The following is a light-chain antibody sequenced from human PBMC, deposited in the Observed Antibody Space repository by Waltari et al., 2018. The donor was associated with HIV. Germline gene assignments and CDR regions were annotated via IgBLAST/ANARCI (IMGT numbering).Light chain of an antibody. CDR3: QAWDSNTAV. CDR2: QSK. Sequence: SYALAQPPSVSVSPGQTAIISCSGDELGNKDASWYQQKPGQSPVLVIFQSKRRPSRIPERFSGSDSGNTATLTISGAQAVDEADYYCQAWDSNTAVFGGGTKLTVL. J-gene: IGLJ2*01. CDR1: ELGNKD. V-gene: IGLV3-1*01.